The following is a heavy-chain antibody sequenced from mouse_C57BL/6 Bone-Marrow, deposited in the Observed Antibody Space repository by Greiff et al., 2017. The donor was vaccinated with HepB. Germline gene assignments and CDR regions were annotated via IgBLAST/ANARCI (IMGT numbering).Heavy chain of an antibody. D-gene: IGHD2-4*01. CDR1: GYTFTDYY. CDR2: IFPGSGST. V-gene: IGHV1-75*01. Sequence: QVQLQQSGPELVKPGASVKISCKASGYTFTDYYINWVQQRPGQGLEWIGWIFPGSGSTYYNEKFKGKATLTVDKSSSTAYMLLSSLTSEDSAVYFCARGWGFYYDYDRGDYWGQGTTLTVSS. J-gene: IGHJ2*01. CDR3: ARGWGFYYDYDRGDY.